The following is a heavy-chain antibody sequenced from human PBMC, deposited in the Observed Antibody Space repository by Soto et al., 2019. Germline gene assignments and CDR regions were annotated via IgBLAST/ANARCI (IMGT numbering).Heavy chain of an antibody. CDR2: ISAYNGNT. Sequence: GASVKVSCKASGYTFTSYGISWVRQAPGQGLEWMGWISAYNGNTNYAQKLQGRVTMTTDTSTSTAYMELRSLRSDDTAVYYCARDVYYDSGENAFDIWGQGTMVTVSS. CDR1: GYTFTSYG. CDR3: ARDVYYDSGENAFDI. D-gene: IGHD3-22*01. V-gene: IGHV1-18*01. J-gene: IGHJ3*02.